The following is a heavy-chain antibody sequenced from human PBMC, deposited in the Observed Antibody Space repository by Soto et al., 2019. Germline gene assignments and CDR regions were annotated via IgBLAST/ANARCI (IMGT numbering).Heavy chain of an antibody. CDR3: AKALRFTFITVYYMDV. Sequence: EVQLLESGGGLVQPGGSLRLSCAASGFTVSSYAMSWVRQAPGKGLEWVSVISGSGRTSSADSVKGRFTTSSDSSKNTVYLQMNSLRAEDTAVDYCAKALRFTFITVYYMDVWGRGTTVTVSS. J-gene: IGHJ6*03. CDR2: ISGSGRT. CDR1: GFTVSSYA. D-gene: IGHD3-16*01. V-gene: IGHV3-23*01.